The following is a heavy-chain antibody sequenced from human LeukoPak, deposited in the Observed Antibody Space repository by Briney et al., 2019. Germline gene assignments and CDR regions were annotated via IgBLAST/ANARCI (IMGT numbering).Heavy chain of an antibody. Sequence: ASVKVSCKASGYTFTVYYMHCVRQAPGQGLEWMGWINPNSDFTNFAQNFQGRVTMTSDTSISTAYMELSRLRSDDTAVYYCARAISGGSPITASDYWGQGTLVTVSS. CDR3: ARAISGGSPITASDY. V-gene: IGHV1-2*02. CDR2: INPNSDFT. D-gene: IGHD2-15*01. J-gene: IGHJ4*02. CDR1: GYTFTVYY.